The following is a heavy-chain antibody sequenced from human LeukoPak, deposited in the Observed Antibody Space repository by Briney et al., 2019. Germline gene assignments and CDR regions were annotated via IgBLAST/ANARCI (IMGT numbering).Heavy chain of an antibody. CDR1: GFTFSSYS. Sequence: PGGSLRLSCAASGFTFSSYSMSWVRQAPGKGLEWVSSISSSSSYIYYADSVKGRFTISRDNAKNSLYLQMNSLRAEDTAVYYCARGPLPKYDSSGYVPGAFDYWGQGTLVTVSS. V-gene: IGHV3-21*01. CDR2: ISSSSSYI. CDR3: ARGPLPKYDSSGYVPGAFDY. D-gene: IGHD3-22*01. J-gene: IGHJ4*02.